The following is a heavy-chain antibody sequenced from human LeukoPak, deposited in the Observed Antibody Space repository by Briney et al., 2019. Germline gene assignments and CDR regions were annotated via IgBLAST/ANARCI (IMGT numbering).Heavy chain of an antibody. V-gene: IGHV4-34*01. D-gene: IGHD3-10*01. CDR3: ARSFLAAHYYGSGSYSALDY. Sequence: PSETLSLTCAVYGGSFSGYYWSWIRQPPGKGLEWIGEINHSGSTKYNPSLKSRVTISVDTSKNQLSLKLSSVTAADTAVYYCARSFLAAHYYGSGSYSALDYWGQGTLVTVSS. J-gene: IGHJ4*02. CDR1: GGSFSGYY. CDR2: INHSGST.